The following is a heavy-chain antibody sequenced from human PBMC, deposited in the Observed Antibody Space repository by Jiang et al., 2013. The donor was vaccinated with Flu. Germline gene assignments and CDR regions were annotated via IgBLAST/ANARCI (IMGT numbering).Heavy chain of an antibody. Sequence: VKPTQTLTLTCTFSGFSLSTSGVGVGWIRQPPGKALEWLALIYWNDDKRYSPSLKSRLTITKDTSKNQVVLTMTNMDPVDTATYYCAHRRVKYYYEVWGQGTLVTVSS. J-gene: IGHJ4*02. D-gene: IGHD3-22*01. CDR1: GFSLSTSGVG. CDR2: IYWNDDK. V-gene: IGHV2-5*01. CDR3: AHRRVKYYYEV.